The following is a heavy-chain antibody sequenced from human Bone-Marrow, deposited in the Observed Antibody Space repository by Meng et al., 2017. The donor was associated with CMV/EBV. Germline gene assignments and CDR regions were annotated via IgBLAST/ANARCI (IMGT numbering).Heavy chain of an antibody. V-gene: IGHV3-48*04. D-gene: IGHD6-6*01. CDR3: ARQHVF. CDR1: GFTFSSYS. CDR2: ISSSTSSI. Sequence: GESLKISCAASGFTFSSYSMNWVRQAPGKGLEWVSYISSSTSSIYYADSVKGRFTISRDNAKNSLYLQMNSLRAGDTAVYYCARQHVFWGQRTLVTVSS. J-gene: IGHJ4*02.